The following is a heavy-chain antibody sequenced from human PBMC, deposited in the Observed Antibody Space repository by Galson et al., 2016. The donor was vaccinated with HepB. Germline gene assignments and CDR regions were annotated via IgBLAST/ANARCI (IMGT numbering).Heavy chain of an antibody. CDR3: ARVGIAVAVSPFDV. CDR2: IFYSVNT. D-gene: IGHD6-19*01. V-gene: IGHV4-61*01. CDR1: GDSVRSARFY. J-gene: IGHJ4*02. Sequence: SETLSLTCSVSGDSVRSARFYWSWIRQPPGKGLEWPGHIFYSVNTKYSPSFQIRVSMSLDSSKNQFSMKFNFVTAADTALYYCARVGIAVAVSPFDVWGQGVLVTVSS.